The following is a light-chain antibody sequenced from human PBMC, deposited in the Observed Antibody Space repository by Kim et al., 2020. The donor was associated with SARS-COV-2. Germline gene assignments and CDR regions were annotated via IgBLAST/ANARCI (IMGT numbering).Light chain of an antibody. CDR2: DVS. Sequence: QSALTQPASVSGSPGQSITISCTGTSSDIGAYNYVSWYQQHPGKAPKLMIYDVSNRPSGVSDRFSGSKSGNTASLTISGLQAEDEADYYCISYTTSSTWVFGGGTQLTVL. V-gene: IGLV2-14*03. J-gene: IGLJ3*02. CDR1: SSDIGAYNY. CDR3: ISYTTSSTWV.